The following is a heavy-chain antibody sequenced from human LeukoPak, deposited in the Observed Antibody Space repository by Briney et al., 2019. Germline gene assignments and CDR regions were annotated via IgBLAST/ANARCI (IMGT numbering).Heavy chain of an antibody. CDR1: GYSVGSAYY. CDR2: ISHNGNA. Sequence: SETLSLTCAVSGYSVGSAYYWVWIRQPPGKGLEWLGTISHNGNAYYNPSLKSRLTMSVDTSKNQFSLNLNSVTAADTAVYFCARDPNWDSWFDIWGQGALVTVSS. CDR3: ARDPNWDSWFDI. J-gene: IGHJ5*02. D-gene: IGHD3-16*01. V-gene: IGHV4-38-2*01.